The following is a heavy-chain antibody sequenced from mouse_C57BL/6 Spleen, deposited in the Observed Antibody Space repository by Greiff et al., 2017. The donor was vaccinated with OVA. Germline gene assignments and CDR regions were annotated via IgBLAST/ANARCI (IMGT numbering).Heavy chain of an antibody. CDR3: ARDGEQYYFDY. CDR1: GYSITSGYY. D-gene: IGHD6-1*01. V-gene: IGHV3-6*01. Sequence: EVQLKESGPGLVKPSQSLSLTCSVTGYSITSGYYWNWIRQFPGNKLEWMGYISYDGSNNYNPSLKNRISITRDTSKNQFFLKLNSVTTEDTATYYCARDGEQYYFDYWGQGTTLTVSS. CDR2: ISYDGSN. J-gene: IGHJ2*01.